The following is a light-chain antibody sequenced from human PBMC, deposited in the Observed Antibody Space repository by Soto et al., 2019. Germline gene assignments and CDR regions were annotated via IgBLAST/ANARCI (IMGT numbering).Light chain of an antibody. V-gene: IGKV1-39*01. Sequence: DIQMTQSPSSLSASVGDRVTITCRASQSIRGYLNWYQQKPGKAPKPLIYTASTLHSGVTSRLSGSASATDFTLTISSLQPDDFGTYYCQQGYTTPITFGQGTRLEIK. CDR1: QSIRGY. CDR3: QQGYTTPIT. J-gene: IGKJ5*01. CDR2: TAS.